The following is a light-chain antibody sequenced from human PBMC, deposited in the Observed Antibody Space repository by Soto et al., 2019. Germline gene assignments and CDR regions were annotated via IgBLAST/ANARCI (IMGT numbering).Light chain of an antibody. V-gene: IGKV1-39*01. J-gene: IGKJ1*01. CDR2: GAS. CDR1: QSITFY. CDR3: QQSYSTPRT. Sequence: DIQVTQSPSSLSASVGDRVIITCRASQSITFYLNWYQQKAGTAPKLLIYGASSLQSGVPSRFSGSGSGTDFTLSISSLQPEDFATYYCQQSYSTPRTFGQGTKVEI.